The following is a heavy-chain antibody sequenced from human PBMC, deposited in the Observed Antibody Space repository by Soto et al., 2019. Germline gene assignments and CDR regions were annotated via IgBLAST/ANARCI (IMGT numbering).Heavy chain of an antibody. V-gene: IGHV4-61*08. CDR2: IFYTGNT. D-gene: IGHD5-18*01. CDR1: GGSISSGGYS. Sequence: SETLSLTCAVSGGSISSGGYSWSWIRQPPGKGLEWIGYIFYTGNTNYNPALESRVTISVDTSKNQFSLKLSSVTAADTAFYYCARDSGYNYGYFRWFDPWGQGTLVTVSS. CDR3: ARDSGYNYGYFRWFDP. J-gene: IGHJ5*02.